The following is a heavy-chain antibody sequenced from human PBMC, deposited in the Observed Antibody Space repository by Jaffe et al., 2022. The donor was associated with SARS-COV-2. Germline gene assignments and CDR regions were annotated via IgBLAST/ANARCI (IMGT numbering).Heavy chain of an antibody. Sequence: EVQLVQSGAAMKKPGESLQISCKGSGYSFPYYRIGWVRQMPGKGMEWMGIIYPDYSDTTYSPSLPGHITISVDKSTSTAFLRWSSLKPSDTAVYYCGRVRGDRFQHYVDVWGTGTTVTVSS. CDR1: GYSFPYYR. D-gene: IGHD2-21*02. CDR2: IYPDYSDT. CDR3: GRVRGDRFQHYVDV. V-gene: IGHV5-51*01. J-gene: IGHJ6*03.